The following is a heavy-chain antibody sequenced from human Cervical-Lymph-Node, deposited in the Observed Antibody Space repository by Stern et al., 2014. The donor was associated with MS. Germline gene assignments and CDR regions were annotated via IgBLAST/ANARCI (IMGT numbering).Heavy chain of an antibody. D-gene: IGHD1-26*01. CDR2: INPDSGDT. J-gene: IGHJ5*02. CDR1: GYIFTSDD. V-gene: IGHV1-8*01. Sequence: MQLVESGAEVKKPGASVKVSCKASGYIFTSDDINWVRQASGQGLEWMAWINPDSGDTGYAQKFQGRVTLTRDTSINTAYMEMTSLTSDDTAIYYCTKAWESWGQGTLITVSS. CDR3: TKAWES.